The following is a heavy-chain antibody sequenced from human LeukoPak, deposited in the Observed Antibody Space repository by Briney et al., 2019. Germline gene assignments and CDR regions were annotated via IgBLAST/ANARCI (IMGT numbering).Heavy chain of an antibody. D-gene: IGHD3-22*01. CDR2: ISGSGGST. V-gene: IGHV3-23*01. CDR1: GFTFSSYA. J-gene: IGHJ4*02. Sequence: PGGSLRLSCAASGFTFSSYAMSWVRQAPGKGLEWVSAISGSGGSTYYADSVKGRFTISRDKSKNTLYLQMNSLRAEDTAVYYCAKDPQIVVVALFDYWGQGTLVTVSS. CDR3: AKDPQIVVVALFDY.